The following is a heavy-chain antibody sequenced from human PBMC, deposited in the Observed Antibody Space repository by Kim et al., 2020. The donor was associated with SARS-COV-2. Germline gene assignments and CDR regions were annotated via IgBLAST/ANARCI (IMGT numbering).Heavy chain of an antibody. Sequence: GGSLRLSCAASGLIFSNYGFHWVRQAPGKGLEWVAVIWFDGSKEYYVDAVKGRFTISKDNSKNTVYLQMNSLRAEDTAGYYCATDGAVNWRKPFDYWGQGTLVTVSS. J-gene: IGHJ4*01. D-gene: IGHD1-1*01. CDR3: ATDGAVNWRKPFDY. V-gene: IGHV3-33*01. CDR2: IWFDGSKE. CDR1: GLIFSNYG.